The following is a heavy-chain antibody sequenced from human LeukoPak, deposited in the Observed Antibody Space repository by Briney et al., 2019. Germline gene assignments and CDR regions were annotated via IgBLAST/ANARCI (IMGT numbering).Heavy chain of an antibody. CDR2: IDTSGST. J-gene: IGHJ6*03. D-gene: IGHD2-2*01. CDR3: ARGVVPAAIIPYYYMDV. Sequence: PSETLSLTCTVSGGSISSYYWSWIRRPAGKGLEWIGRIDTSGSTNYNPSLKSRVTISVDKSKNQFSLKLSSVTAADTAVYYCARGVVPAAIIPYYYMDVWGKGTTVTVSS. V-gene: IGHV4-4*07. CDR1: GGSISSYY.